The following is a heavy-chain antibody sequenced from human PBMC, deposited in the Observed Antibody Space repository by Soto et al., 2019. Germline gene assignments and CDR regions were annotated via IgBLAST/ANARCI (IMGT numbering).Heavy chain of an antibody. D-gene: IGHD1-1*01. CDR2: ISGSGGST. Sequence: GGSLRLSCAASGFTFSSYAMSWVRQAPGKGLEWVSAISGSGGSTNYADSVKGRLTITRDNSKNTLYLQMNSLRAEDTAVDYGAKYSLWELEPLPPYYYYYMDVWGKGTTVTVSS. V-gene: IGHV3-23*01. CDR3: AKYSLWELEPLPPYYYYYMDV. CDR1: GFTFSSYA. J-gene: IGHJ6*03.